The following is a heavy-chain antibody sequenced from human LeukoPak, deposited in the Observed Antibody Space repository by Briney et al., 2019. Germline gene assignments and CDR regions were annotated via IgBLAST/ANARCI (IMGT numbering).Heavy chain of an antibody. CDR1: EYTFTGYY. CDR2: INPDSGGT. Sequence: GASVKVSCKASEYTFTGYYMHWVRQAPGQGLEWMGWINPDSGGTNYAQKFQGRVTMTRDTSISTAYMELSRLTSDDTAVYYCARDHGVNKRWFDPWGQGTLVTVSS. D-gene: IGHD1/OR15-1a*01. J-gene: IGHJ5*02. CDR3: ARDHGVNKRWFDP. V-gene: IGHV1-2*02.